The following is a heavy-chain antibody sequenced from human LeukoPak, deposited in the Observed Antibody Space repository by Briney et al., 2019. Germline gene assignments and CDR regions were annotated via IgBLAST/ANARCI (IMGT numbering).Heavy chain of an antibody. Sequence: SETLSLTCTVSGGSIITYSWSWIRQPPGKGLEWIGYIYYSGSTSYNPSLRSRVTISADTSKTQLSLNLRSVTAADKAVYYCARGNYYCSSGYPIFDIWGQGTMVTVSS. J-gene: IGHJ3*02. V-gene: IGHV4-59*01. CDR1: GGSIITYS. D-gene: IGHD3-22*01. CDR2: IYYSGST. CDR3: ARGNYYCSSGYPIFDI.